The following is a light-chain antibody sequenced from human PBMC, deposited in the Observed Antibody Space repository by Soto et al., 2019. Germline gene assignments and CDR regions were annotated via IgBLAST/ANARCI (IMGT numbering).Light chain of an antibody. V-gene: IGKV1-5*03. CDR2: KAS. J-gene: IGKJ1*01. CDR1: QSISSW. Sequence: DIQMTQSPSTLSASVGDRVTITCRASQSISSWLAWYQQKPGKAPKLLIYKASSLESGVPSRFSGSGSGTEFTLTISSLQPDDFATYYCQQYNSYWTVGQGTKVDIQ. CDR3: QQYNSYWT.